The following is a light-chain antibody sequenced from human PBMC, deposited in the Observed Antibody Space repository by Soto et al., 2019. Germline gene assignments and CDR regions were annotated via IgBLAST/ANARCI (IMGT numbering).Light chain of an antibody. CDR1: QSVSSY. CDR2: DAS. J-gene: IGKJ2*01. Sequence: EIVLTQSPVTLSLSPGERATLSCRASQSVSSYLAWYQQKPGQAPRLLIYDASNRATGIPARFSCSGSGTDFTLTISSLEPEDFVVYFCQQRSNWPPGVYTFGQGTKLEIK. CDR3: QQRSNWPPGVYT. V-gene: IGKV3-11*01.